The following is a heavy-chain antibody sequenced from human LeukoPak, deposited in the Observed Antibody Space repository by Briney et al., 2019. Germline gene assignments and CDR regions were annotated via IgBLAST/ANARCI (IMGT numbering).Heavy chain of an antibody. CDR3: ARHPQYSGYDPHWFDP. CDR2: IYPGDSDT. V-gene: IGHV5-51*01. CDR1: GYSFTSYW. D-gene: IGHD5-12*01. Sequence: GESLKISCKGSGYSFTSYWTGWVRQMPGKGLEWMGIIYPGDSDTRYSPSFQGQVTISADKSISTAYLQWSSLKASDTAMYYCARHPQYSGYDPHWFDPWGQGTLVTVSS. J-gene: IGHJ5*02.